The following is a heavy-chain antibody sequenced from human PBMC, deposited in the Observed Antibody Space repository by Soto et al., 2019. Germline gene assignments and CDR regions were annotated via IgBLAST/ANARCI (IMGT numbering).Heavy chain of an antibody. CDR3: TSTFFGVVIPGGYYYGMDV. V-gene: IGHV3-49*03. Sequence: GGSLRLSCIASGSTFGDYAMSWFRQAPGKGLEWVGFIRSKVYGGTTEYAASVKGRFTISRDDSISIAYLQMNSLKTEDTAVYYCTSTFFGVVIPGGYYYGMDVWGKGTTVTVSS. CDR2: IRSKVYGGTT. D-gene: IGHD3-3*01. CDR1: GSTFGDYA. J-gene: IGHJ6*04.